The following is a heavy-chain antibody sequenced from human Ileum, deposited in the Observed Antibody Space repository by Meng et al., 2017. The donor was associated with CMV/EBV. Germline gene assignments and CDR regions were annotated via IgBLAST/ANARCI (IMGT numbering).Heavy chain of an antibody. V-gene: IGHV1-3*01. J-gene: IGHJ4*02. CDR3: ARVYCSSTSCEYYFDY. Sequence: SGDTFTSYAIHWARQAPGQGFEWMGWINGANGNTQDSLKFQGRLTLTRDTSASTAYMELSSLRSEDTAMYYCARVYCSSTSCEYYFDYWGQGTLVTVSS. CDR1: GDTFTSYA. CDR2: INGANGNT. D-gene: IGHD2-2*01.